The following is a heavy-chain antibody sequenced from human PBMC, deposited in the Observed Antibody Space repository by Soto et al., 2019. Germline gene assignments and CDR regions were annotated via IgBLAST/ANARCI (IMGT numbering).Heavy chain of an antibody. D-gene: IGHD2-2*01. CDR2: TSNGGV. CDR3: ARLTSS. CDR1: GFTFSSSA. V-gene: IGHV3-23*01. Sequence: QTGGSLRLSCADSGFTFSSSAMSWVRQAPGKGLEWVSTTSNGGVYYTDSVKGRFTISRDNSKNTLYLQMNSLRVDDTAIYYCARLTSSWGQGALVTVSS. J-gene: IGHJ5*02.